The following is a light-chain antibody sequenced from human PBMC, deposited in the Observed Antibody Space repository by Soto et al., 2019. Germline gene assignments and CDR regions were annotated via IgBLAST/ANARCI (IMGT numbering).Light chain of an antibody. J-gene: IGLJ3*02. V-gene: IGLV1-44*01. CDR1: SSNIGSNT. CDR2: SNK. CDR3: AAWDDSLNVL. Sequence: QSVLTQPPSASGTPGQRVTISCSGSSSNIGSNTVNWYQQLPGTAPKLLIYSNKQRPSGVPDRFSGSKSGTSASLAISGLQSEDEDDYYCAAWDDSLNVLFGGGTKVTVL.